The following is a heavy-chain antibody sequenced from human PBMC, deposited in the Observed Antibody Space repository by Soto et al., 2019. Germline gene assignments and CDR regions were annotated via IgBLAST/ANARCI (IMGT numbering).Heavy chain of an antibody. CDR3: LYISSSPYYFDY. CDR2: IDPSDSYT. D-gene: IGHD6-6*01. J-gene: IGHJ4*02. V-gene: IGHV5-10-1*03. CDR1: GYSFTSYW. Sequence: EVQLVQSGAEVKKPGESLRISCKGSGYSFTSYWISWVRQMPGKGLEWMGRIDPSDSYTNYSPSFQGHVTISADKSISTAYLQWSSLKASDTAMYYCLYISSSPYYFDYWGQGTLVTVSS.